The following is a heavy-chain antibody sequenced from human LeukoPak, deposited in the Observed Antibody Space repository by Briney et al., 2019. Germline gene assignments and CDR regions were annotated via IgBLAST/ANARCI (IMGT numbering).Heavy chain of an antibody. J-gene: IGHJ2*01. CDR1: GGSIRSYY. CDR3: ARVDGYNSRWYFDL. D-gene: IGHD5-24*01. V-gene: IGHV4-59*01. Sequence: PSETLSLTCTVSGGSIRSYYWSWIRQPPGKGLEWIGYIYYSGSTNYNPSLKSRVTISVDTSKNQFSLKLSSVTAADTAVYYCARVDGYNSRWYFDLWGRGTLVTVSS. CDR2: IYYSGST.